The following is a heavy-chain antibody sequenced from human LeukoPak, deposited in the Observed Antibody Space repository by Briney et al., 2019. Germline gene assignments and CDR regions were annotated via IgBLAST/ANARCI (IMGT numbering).Heavy chain of an antibody. CDR3: ARIPGGSGSQYDY. Sequence: GGSLRLSCAASGFTFSSYWMHWVRHAPGKGLAWVSRINSDGSSTFYADSVKGRFTTSRDNAENTVYLQMNSLRADDTAVYYCARIPGGSGSQYDYWGQGTLVIVSS. J-gene: IGHJ4*02. CDR1: GFTFSSYW. CDR2: INSDGSST. V-gene: IGHV3-74*01. D-gene: IGHD3-10*01.